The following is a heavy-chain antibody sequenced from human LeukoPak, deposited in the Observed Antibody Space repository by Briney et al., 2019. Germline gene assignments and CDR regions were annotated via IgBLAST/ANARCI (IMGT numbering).Heavy chain of an antibody. CDR3: ARRSGVAGTNAFDI. J-gene: IGHJ3*02. CDR2: LNSDGSST. Sequence: PGRSLRLSCEASGFIFDDYAMHWVRQAPGQGLVWVSRLNSDGSSTTYADSVKGRFTISRDNAKNTLYLQMSSLRAEDTAVYYCARRSGVAGTNAFDIWGQGTMVTVSS. CDR1: GFIFDDYA. D-gene: IGHD6-19*01. V-gene: IGHV3-74*01.